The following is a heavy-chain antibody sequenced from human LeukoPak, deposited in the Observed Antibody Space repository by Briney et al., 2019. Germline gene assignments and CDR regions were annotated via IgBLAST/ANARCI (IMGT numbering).Heavy chain of an antibody. CDR2: LSPDGSST. V-gene: IGHV3-74*01. CDR3: ARSEARIVVVPAAPDY. J-gene: IGHJ4*02. D-gene: IGHD2-2*01. Sequence: SGGSLRLSCAASGFTFSSYWMQWVRQAPGKGLVWVSRLSPDGSSTTSADSVKGRFTISRDNAKNSLYLQMNSLRAEDTAVYYCARSEARIVVVPAAPDYWGQGTLVTVSS. CDR1: GFTFSSYW.